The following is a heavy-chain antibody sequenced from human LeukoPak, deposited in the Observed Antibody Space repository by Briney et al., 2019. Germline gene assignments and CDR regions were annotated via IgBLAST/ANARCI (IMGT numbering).Heavy chain of an antibody. CDR3: AREDPTAVYGSGSYYTPIFDY. CDR1: GFTVSSNY. Sequence: GGSLRLSCAASGFTVSSNYMSWVRQAPGKGLEWVSVIYSGGSTYYADSVKGRFTISRDNSKNTLYLQMNSLRAEDTAVYYCAREDPTAVYGSGSYYTPIFDYWGQGTLVTVSS. V-gene: IGHV3-53*01. J-gene: IGHJ4*02. CDR2: IYSGGST. D-gene: IGHD3-10*01.